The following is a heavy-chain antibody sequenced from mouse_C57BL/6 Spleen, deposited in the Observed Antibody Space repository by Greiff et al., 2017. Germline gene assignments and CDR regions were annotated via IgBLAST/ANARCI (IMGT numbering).Heavy chain of an antibody. CDR1: GFTFSDYG. CDR3: ARTLTTVVAPDY. J-gene: IGHJ2*01. V-gene: IGHV5-17*01. D-gene: IGHD1-1*01. Sequence: EVMLVESGGGLVKPGGSLKLSCAASGFTFSDYGMHWVRQAPEKGLEWVAYISSGSSTIYYADTVKGRFTISRDNAKNPLFLQMTSLRSEDTAMYYCARTLTTVVAPDYWGQGTTLTVSS. CDR2: ISSGSSTI.